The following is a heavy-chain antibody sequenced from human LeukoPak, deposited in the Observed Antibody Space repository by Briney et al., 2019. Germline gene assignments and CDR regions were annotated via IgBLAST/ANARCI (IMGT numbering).Heavy chain of an antibody. V-gene: IGHV3-7*01. Sequence: PGGSLRLSCAASGFTFSSYWMSWVRQAPGKGLEWVANIKQDGSEKYYVDSVKGRFTISRDNAKSSLYLQMNSLRAEDTAVYYCARGREHSSSWSEYFQHWGQGTLVTVSS. D-gene: IGHD6-13*01. CDR1: GFTFSSYW. J-gene: IGHJ1*01. CDR2: IKQDGSEK. CDR3: ARGREHSSSWSEYFQH.